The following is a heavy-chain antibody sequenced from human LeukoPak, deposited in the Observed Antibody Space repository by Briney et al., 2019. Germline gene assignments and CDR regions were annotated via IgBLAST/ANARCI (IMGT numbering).Heavy chain of an antibody. Sequence: GGSLTLSRLASGFTFRTYWMNWFRRAPWRGLDWVGNINQDGGEVNYVDSVKGRFTISRDNAKNSLYLQMNSLRAEDTAVYYCARDSGSLYFQHWGQGTLVTVSS. CDR1: GFTFRTYW. CDR2: INQDGGEV. D-gene: IGHD1-26*01. J-gene: IGHJ1*01. V-gene: IGHV3-7*01. CDR3: ARDSGSLYFQH.